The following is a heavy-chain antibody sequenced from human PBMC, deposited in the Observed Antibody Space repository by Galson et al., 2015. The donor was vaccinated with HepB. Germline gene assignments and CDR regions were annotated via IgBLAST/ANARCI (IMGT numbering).Heavy chain of an antibody. Sequence: SVKVSCKASGHTFSSYYIHWVRQAPGQGLEWMGNINPSGGITSYTEKFQGRVTMTRDTSTSTVYMDLSSLRFEDTAVYYCARGPGYSYGLLDYWGQGTLVTVSS. CDR1: GHTFSSYY. J-gene: IGHJ4*02. D-gene: IGHD5-18*01. CDR2: INPSGGIT. V-gene: IGHV1-46*03. CDR3: ARGPGYSYGLLDY.